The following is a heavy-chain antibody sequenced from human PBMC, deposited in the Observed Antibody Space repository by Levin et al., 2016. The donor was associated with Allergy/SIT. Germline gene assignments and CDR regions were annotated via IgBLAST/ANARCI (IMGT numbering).Heavy chain of an antibody. CDR3: AKGPKRVRGDGYHDY. D-gene: IGHD5-24*01. CDR1: GFTFSSYG. J-gene: IGHJ4*02. Sequence: GGSLRLSCAASGFTFSSYGMHWVRQAPGKGLEWVAVISYDGSNKYYADSVKGRFTISRDNSKNTLYLQMNSLRAEDTAVYYCAKGPKRVRGDGYHDYWGQGTLVTVSS. CDR2: ISYDGSNK. V-gene: IGHV3-30*18.